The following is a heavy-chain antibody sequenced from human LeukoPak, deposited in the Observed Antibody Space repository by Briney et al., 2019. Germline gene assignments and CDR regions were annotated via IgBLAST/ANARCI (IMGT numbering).Heavy chain of an antibody. J-gene: IGHJ4*02. CDR2: INPNSGGT. CDR3: ARGVGWFGELSTDY. V-gene: IGHV1-2*02. CDR1: GYTFTGYY. D-gene: IGHD3-10*01. Sequence: GASVKVSCKASGYTFTGYYMHWVRQAPGQGLEWMGWINPNSGGTNYAQKFQGRVTMTRDTPISTAYMELSRLRSDDTAVYYCARGVGWFGELSTDYWGQGTLVTVSS.